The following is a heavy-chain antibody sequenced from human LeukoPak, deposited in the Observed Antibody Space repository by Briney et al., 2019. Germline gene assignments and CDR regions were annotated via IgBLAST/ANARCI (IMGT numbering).Heavy chain of an antibody. CDR3: ARVRLELRRKISNYGMDV. J-gene: IGHJ6*02. D-gene: IGHD1-7*01. Sequence: ASVKVSCKASGYTFTSYYMHWVRQAPGQGLEWMGIINPSGGSTSYAQKFQGRVTMTRDKSTSTVYMELSSLRSEDAAVYYCARVRLELRRKISNYGMDVWGQGTTVTVSS. CDR2: INPSGGST. CDR1: GYTFTSYY. V-gene: IGHV1-46*01.